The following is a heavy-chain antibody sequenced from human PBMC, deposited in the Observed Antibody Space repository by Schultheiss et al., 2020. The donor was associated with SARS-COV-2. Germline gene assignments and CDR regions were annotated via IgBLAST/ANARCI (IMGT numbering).Heavy chain of an antibody. Sequence: SETLSLTCAVYGGSFSGYYWSWIRQPPGKGLEWIGEINHSGSTNYNPSLKSRVTISVDTSKNQFSLKLSSVTAADTAVYYCAKDLGSGRQSPKYYYGMDVWGQGTTVTVSS. CDR1: GGSFSGYY. D-gene: IGHD3-10*01. CDR3: AKDLGSGRQSPKYYYGMDV. J-gene: IGHJ6*02. CDR2: INHSGST. V-gene: IGHV4-34*01.